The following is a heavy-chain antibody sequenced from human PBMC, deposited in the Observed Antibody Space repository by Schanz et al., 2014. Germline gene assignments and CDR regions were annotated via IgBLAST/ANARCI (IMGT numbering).Heavy chain of an antibody. CDR2: ISNDGSIK. J-gene: IGHJ4*02. Sequence: VQLVESGGGLVKPGGSLRLSCEASEFTFSSYAMSWVRQAPGKGLEWVALISNDGSIKYYADSVEGRFTISRDNSRNTLYLQMNSLRTEDTAVYSCARGIGGYGANNYFDYWGQGTLVTVSS. D-gene: IGHD5-12*01. CDR3: ARGIGGYGANNYFDY. V-gene: IGHV3-30-3*01. CDR1: EFTFSSYA.